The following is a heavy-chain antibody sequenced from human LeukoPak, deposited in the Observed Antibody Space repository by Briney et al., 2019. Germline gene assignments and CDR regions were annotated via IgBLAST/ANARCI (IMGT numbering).Heavy chain of an antibody. V-gene: IGHV1-8*03. CDR2: MNPNSGNT. J-gene: IGHJ3*02. CDR3: ARGPGDDAFDI. CDR1: GYTYTSYD. Sequence: ASVKVSCKASGYTYTSYDINWVRQATGQGLEWMGWMNPNSGNTGYAQEFQGRVTITRNTSISTAYMELSSLRSEDTAVYYCARGPGDDAFDIWGQGTMVTVSS. D-gene: IGHD7-27*01.